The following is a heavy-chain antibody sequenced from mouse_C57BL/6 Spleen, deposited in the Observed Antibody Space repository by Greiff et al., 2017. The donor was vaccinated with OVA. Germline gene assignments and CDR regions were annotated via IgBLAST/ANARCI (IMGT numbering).Heavy chain of an antibody. V-gene: IGHV1-82*01. CDR1: GYAFSSSW. CDR3: ARQLRLGAMDY. D-gene: IGHD3-2*02. J-gene: IGHJ4*01. CDR2: IYPGDGDS. Sequence: QVQLQQSGPELVKPGASVKISCKASGYAFSSSWMNWVKQRPGKGLEWIGRIYPGDGDSNYNGKFKGKATLTADKSSSPAYMQLSSLTSEDSAVYFCARQLRLGAMDYWGQGTSVTVSS.